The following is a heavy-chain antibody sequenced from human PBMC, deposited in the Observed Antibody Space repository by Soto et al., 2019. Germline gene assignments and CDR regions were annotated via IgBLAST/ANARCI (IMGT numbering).Heavy chain of an antibody. D-gene: IGHD3-10*01. CDR3: ARGTSGPQTYFLSGMDV. CDR2: ISNDGRKR. V-gene: IGHV3-33*05. Sequence: PGGSLRLSCKTSRFTFGDYAMHWVRQAPGKGLEWVAYISNDGRKRNYAESMTGRFTISRDNSKNTLFLQMNSLTDADTAVYFCARGTSGPQTYFLSGMDVWGQGTTVTV. J-gene: IGHJ6*02. CDR1: RFTFGDYA.